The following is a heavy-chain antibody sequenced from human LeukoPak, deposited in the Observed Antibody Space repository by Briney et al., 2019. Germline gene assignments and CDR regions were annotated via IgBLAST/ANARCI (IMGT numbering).Heavy chain of an antibody. Sequence: GGSLRLSCTVSGFTFRNYWMAWVRQAPGKGVEWVSNIRGDEGDKNSVDSVKGRFTISRDNAKKSLYLQMNSLRVEDTAVYYCARDVGGALDYWGQGTLVTVSS. CDR3: ARDVGGALDY. CDR1: GFTFRNYW. CDR2: IRGDEGDK. V-gene: IGHV3-7*03. J-gene: IGHJ4*02. D-gene: IGHD4-17*01.